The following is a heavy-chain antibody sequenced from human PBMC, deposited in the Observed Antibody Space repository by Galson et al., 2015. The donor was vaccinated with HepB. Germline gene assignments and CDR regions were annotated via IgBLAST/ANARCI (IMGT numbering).Heavy chain of an antibody. D-gene: IGHD3-10*01. CDR2: ISRNSGSI. CDR1: GFTVSSNY. V-gene: IGHV3-9*01. Sequence: SLRLSCAASGFTVSSNYMGWVRHAPGKGLEWVSGISRNSGSIGYADSVKGRFTISRDNAKNSLYLQMNSLRAEDTALYYCAKDMGSTMVRGVLGGVGYFDYWGQGTLVTVSS. J-gene: IGHJ4*02. CDR3: AKDMGSTMVRGVLGGVGYFDY.